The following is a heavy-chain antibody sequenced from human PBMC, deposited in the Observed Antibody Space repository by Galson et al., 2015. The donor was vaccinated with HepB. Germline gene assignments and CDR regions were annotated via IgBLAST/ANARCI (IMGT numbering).Heavy chain of an antibody. V-gene: IGHV1-18*01. D-gene: IGHD3-10*01. CDR3: ARGSYPVVRGVIIFNLEF. J-gene: IGHJ4*02. CDR2: VNAYNGNT. Sequence: SVKVSCKASGYTFISHGISWVRQAPGQGLEWMGWVNAYNGNTDYAPKTQGRVTMTTDTSTSTAYMELRSLRSDDTAVYYCARGSYPVVRGVIIFNLEFWGQGTLVTVSS. CDR1: GYTFISHG.